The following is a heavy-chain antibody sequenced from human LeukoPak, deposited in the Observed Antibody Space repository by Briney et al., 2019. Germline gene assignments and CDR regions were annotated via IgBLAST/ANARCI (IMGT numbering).Heavy chain of an antibody. D-gene: IGHD3-22*01. CDR1: GFTFSSYA. Sequence: PGGSLRLSCAASGFTFSSYAMHWVRQTPGKGLERVAVISYNGNNKYYGDSVKGRFTISRDNSKNTLYLQMNSLRAEDTAVYYCAKASAMIVVVSKHFDYWGQGTLVTVSS. V-gene: IGHV3-30*04. J-gene: IGHJ4*02. CDR2: ISYNGNNK. CDR3: AKASAMIVVVSKHFDY.